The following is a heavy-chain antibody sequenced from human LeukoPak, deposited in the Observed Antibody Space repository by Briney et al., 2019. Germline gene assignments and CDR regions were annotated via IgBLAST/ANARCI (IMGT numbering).Heavy chain of an antibody. CDR3: ARLKGSIVGDTTFDY. J-gene: IGHJ4*02. V-gene: IGHV4-59*08. D-gene: IGHD1-26*01. Sequence: PSETLSLTCTVSGGSISYYYWSWIRQPPGKGLEWIGYIYYSGSTTYNPSLKSRVTISVDTSKNQLSLRLSSVTAADTAVYYCARLKGSIVGDTTFDYWGQGTLATVSS. CDR1: GGSISYYY. CDR2: IYYSGST.